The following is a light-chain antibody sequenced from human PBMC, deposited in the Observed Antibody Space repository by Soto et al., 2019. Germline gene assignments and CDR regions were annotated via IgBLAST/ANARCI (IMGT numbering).Light chain of an antibody. CDR1: QSINSW. J-gene: IGKJ1*01. CDR3: QQYSSYST. CDR2: DAS. Sequence: DIQMTQSPSTLSASVGDRVTITCRASQSINSWLAWYQQRPGKAPNLLIYDASTLERGVPTRFSGSGSGTEFTLIISSLPPDDVATYYCQQYSSYSTFGQGTRVESK. V-gene: IGKV1-5*01.